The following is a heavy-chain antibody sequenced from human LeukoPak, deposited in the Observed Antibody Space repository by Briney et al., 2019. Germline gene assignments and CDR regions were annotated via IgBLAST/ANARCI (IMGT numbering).Heavy chain of an antibody. J-gene: IGHJ4*02. CDR1: GFTFSSYS. V-gene: IGHV3-23*01. Sequence: GGSLTLSCAASGFTFSSYSMHWVRQAPGKGLEWVSAISGSGGSTYYADSVKGRFTISRDNSKNTLYLQMNSLRAEDTAVYYCAKGLGWDYYDSSGPAWGQGTLVTVSS. CDR2: ISGSGGST. CDR3: AKGLGWDYYDSSGPA. D-gene: IGHD3-22*01.